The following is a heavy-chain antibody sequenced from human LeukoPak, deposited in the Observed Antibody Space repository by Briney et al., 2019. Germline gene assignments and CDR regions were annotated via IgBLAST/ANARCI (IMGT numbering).Heavy chain of an antibody. Sequence: PSETLSLTCTVSGGSISSSYYWSWIRQPAGKGLEWIGRIYTSGSTNYNPSLKSRVTMSVDTSKNQFSLKLSSVTAADTTVYYCASAAYGTTGDKYFDYWGQGTLVTVSS. V-gene: IGHV4-4*07. D-gene: IGHD1-7*01. J-gene: IGHJ4*02. CDR2: IYTSGST. CDR1: GGSISSSYY. CDR3: ASAAYGTTGDKYFDY.